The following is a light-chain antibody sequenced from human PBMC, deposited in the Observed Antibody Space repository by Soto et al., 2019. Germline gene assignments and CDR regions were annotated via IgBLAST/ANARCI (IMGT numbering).Light chain of an antibody. CDR1: QSFSSGY. Sequence: EIVLTQSPGTLSLSPGERATLSCRASQSFSSGYLAWYQQKPDQTPRLLIYGASSRATGVPDRFSGSGSGTEFTLTISSLQSEDFAVYYCQQYNKWRTFGQGTKVEVK. V-gene: IGKV3-20*01. J-gene: IGKJ1*01. CDR3: QQYNKWRT. CDR2: GAS.